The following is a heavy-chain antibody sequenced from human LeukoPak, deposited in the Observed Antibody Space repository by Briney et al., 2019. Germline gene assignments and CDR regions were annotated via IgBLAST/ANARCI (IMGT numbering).Heavy chain of an antibody. J-gene: IGHJ4*02. Sequence: GGPLRLSCAASGFAFGSYAMGWVRQAPGKGLEWISVIRSSGGNTYYADSVKGRFSISRDNSKNTLYLQMNSLRAEDTAVYYCAKDYNGVTYFDYWGQGTLVTVSS. CDR2: IRSSGGNT. V-gene: IGHV3-23*01. CDR3: AKDYNGVTYFDY. D-gene: IGHD2-8*01. CDR1: GFAFGSYA.